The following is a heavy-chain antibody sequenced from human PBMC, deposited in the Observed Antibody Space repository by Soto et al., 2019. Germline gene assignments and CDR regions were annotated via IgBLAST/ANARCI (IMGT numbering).Heavy chain of an antibody. CDR1: GFTFSTYS. V-gene: IGHV3-48*01. CDR2: ISGGSKTK. Sequence: HPGGSLRLSCEGSGFTFSTYSMSWVRQAPGKGLEWVSYISGGSKTKTYADSVKGRFTISRDNAKNSMYLQMNNLRAEDTAIYYCTRDRREATTDEWGQGALVTVSS. J-gene: IGHJ4*02. CDR3: TRDRREATTDE.